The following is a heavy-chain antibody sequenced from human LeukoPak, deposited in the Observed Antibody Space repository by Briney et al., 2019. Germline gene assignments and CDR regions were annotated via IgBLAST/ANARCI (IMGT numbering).Heavy chain of an antibody. Sequence: GGSLRLSCAASGFTFSSYAMHRVRQAPGKGLEWVAVISYDGSNKYYADSVKGRFTISRDNSKNTLHLQMNSLKTEDTAVYYCTTDGVGVEGATYDNWGQGTLVSVSS. J-gene: IGHJ4*02. V-gene: IGHV3-30*04. D-gene: IGHD1-26*01. CDR1: GFTFSSYA. CDR2: ISYDGSNK. CDR3: TTDGVGVEGATYDN.